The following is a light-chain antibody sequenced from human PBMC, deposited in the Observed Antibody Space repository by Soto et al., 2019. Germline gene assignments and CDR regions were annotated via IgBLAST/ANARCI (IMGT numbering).Light chain of an antibody. CDR2: DAS. V-gene: IGKV1-5*01. CDR3: QQYNSYRT. J-gene: IGKJ1*01. Sequence: DIQTTQSPSTLSASVGDRVTITCRASQSISSWLAWYQQKPGTAPKLLIYDASSLESGVPSRFSGSGSGTEFTLTISSLQPDDFATYYCQQYNSYRTFGQGTKVDIK. CDR1: QSISSW.